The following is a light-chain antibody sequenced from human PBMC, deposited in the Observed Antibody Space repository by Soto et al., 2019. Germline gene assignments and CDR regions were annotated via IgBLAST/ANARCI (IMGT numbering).Light chain of an antibody. V-gene: IGLV2-11*01. CDR3: CSYAGTYTLFV. Sequence: QSVLTQPRSVSGSPGQSVTISCTGTSSDVGAYNYVSWYQQHPGKAPKLMIYDVNKRPSGVPDRFSGSKSGNTASLTISGLQAEDEADYYCCSYAGTYTLFVFGTWTKVTV. J-gene: IGLJ1*01. CDR2: DVN. CDR1: SSDVGAYNY.